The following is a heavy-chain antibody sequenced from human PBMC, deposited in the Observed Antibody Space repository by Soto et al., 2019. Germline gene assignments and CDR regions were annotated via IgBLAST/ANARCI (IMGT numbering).Heavy chain of an antibody. CDR2: INAGNGNT. CDR1: GYTFTSYA. J-gene: IGHJ4*02. D-gene: IGHD2-15*01. Sequence: QVQLVQSGAEVKKPGASAKVSCKASGYTFTSYAMHWVRQAPGQRLEWMGWINAGNGNTKYSQKFEGRVSITRDTSASTAYMELSNLRSEDTAVYYCARGPGGPVGPGDYWGQGTLVTVSS. V-gene: IGHV1-3*01. CDR3: ARGPGGPVGPGDY.